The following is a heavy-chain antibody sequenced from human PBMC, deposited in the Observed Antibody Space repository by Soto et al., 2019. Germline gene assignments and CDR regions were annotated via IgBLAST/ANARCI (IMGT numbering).Heavy chain of an antibody. D-gene: IGHD1-1*01. V-gene: IGHV1-2*04. CDR1: GYTFTGYY. CDR3: ARVDSFLSGTARGAFDI. J-gene: IGHJ3*02. Sequence: ASVKVSCKASGYTFTGYYMHWVRQAPGQGLEWMGWINPNSGGTNYAQKFQGWVTMTRDTSISTAYMELSRLRSDDTAVYYCARVDSFLSGTARGAFDIWGQGTMVTVSS. CDR2: INPNSGGT.